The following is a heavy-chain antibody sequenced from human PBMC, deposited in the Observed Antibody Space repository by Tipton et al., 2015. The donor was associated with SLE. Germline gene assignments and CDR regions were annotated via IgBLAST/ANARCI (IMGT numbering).Heavy chain of an antibody. V-gene: IGHV3-23*01. D-gene: IGHD2-21*02. Sequence: SLRLSCAASGFTFTDYAMSWVRQAPGKGPEWVSGISRRSGDHTYYADSAKGRFTISRDNSKNTLYLQMNSLRAEDTGVYYCANGREGLVATRDFWGQGTLVTVSS. CDR3: ANGREGLVATRDF. J-gene: IGHJ4*02. CDR1: GFTFTDYA. CDR2: ISRRSGDHT.